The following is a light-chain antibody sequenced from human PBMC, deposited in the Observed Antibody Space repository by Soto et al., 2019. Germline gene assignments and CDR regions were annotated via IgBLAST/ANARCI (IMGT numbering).Light chain of an antibody. CDR1: QSVSIW. CDR3: QQFNTSPWT. J-gene: IGKJ1*01. V-gene: IGKV1-5*03. CDR2: KSS. Sequence: DIQMTQSPSTLSASEGDRVTISCRASQSVSIWLAWYQQKPGRAPKLLIYKSSILESGVPSRFSGSGSGTEFILTISSLQPDDFATYYCQQFNTSPWTFGQGTKVEIK.